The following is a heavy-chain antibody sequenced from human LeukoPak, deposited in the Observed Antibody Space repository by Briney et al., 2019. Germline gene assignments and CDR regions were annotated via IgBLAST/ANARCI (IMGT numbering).Heavy chain of an antibody. CDR1: GESFSGYY. J-gene: IGHJ4*02. D-gene: IGHD1-26*01. V-gene: IGHV4-34*01. CDR3: ARRPRNSGSDDGPSGLDY. CDR2: INHSGST. Sequence: SETLSLTCAVYGESFSGYYWTWIRQPPGKGLEWIGEINHSGSTNYNPSSKSRVTISVDTSKNQFSLKMSSVTAADTAVYYCARRPRNSGSDDGPSGLDYWGQGTQVTVSS.